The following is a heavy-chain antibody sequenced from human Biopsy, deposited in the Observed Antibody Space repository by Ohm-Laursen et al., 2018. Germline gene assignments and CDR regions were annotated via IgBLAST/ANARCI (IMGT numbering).Heavy chain of an antibody. D-gene: IGHD3-3*01. CDR3: ARFPDFWCGYYVDS. J-gene: IGHJ4*02. Sequence: SLRLSCSASGFTFSDYYMSWIRQAPGKGLEWISYLSSRGSNIYYADSVKGRFTVSRDNTNNSLFLQMNSLRAEDTAVYYCARFPDFWCGYYVDSWGQGTLVTVSS. V-gene: IGHV3-11*01. CDR2: LSSRGSNI. CDR1: GFTFSDYY.